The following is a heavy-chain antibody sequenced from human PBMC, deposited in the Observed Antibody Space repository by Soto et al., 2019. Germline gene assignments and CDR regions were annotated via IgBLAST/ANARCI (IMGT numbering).Heavy chain of an antibody. CDR3: AKEGTVTKAVDYYYSDMDV. V-gene: IGHV3-30*18. Sequence: QVQLVESGGGVVQPGRSLRLSCEVSGFNFSTYDMHWVRQAPGQGLEWVAVISYDGSKKYYAESVKGRFSISRDNSKNTLYLQMNSPRAEDTAVYYCAKEGTVTKAVDYYYSDMDVWGQGTTVTVSS. D-gene: IGHD4-17*01. CDR1: GFNFSTYD. CDR2: ISYDGSKK. J-gene: IGHJ6*02.